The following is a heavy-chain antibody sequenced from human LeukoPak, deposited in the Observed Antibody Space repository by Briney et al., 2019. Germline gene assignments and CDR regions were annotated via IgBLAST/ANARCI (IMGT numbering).Heavy chain of an antibody. V-gene: IGHV1-2*02. D-gene: IGHD2-15*01. CDR3: ARDNSVVVVVAAADDAFDI. J-gene: IGHJ3*02. Sequence: GASVKVSCKASGYTFTGYYMHWVRQAPGQGLEWMGWINPNSGGTNYAQKFQGRVTMTRDTSISTAYMELSRLRSDDTAVYYCARDNSVVVVVAAADDAFDIWGQGTMVTVSS. CDR1: GYTFTGYY. CDR2: INPNSGGT.